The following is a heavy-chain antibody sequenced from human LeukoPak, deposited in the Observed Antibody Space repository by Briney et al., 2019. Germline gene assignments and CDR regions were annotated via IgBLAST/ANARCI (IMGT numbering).Heavy chain of an antibody. D-gene: IGHD3-9*01. J-gene: IGHJ4*02. V-gene: IGHV3-48*03. Sequence: GESLTLSCAVSALTFSSYEMNWVRQAPGEGLEWESYISSFGNPIYYTDSVKGRFTMPTDKPKHTPYLQMNSLRTEDPCMNYCARDKEECDWFPVGNFVYWGQGTLVTVS. CDR1: ALTFSSYE. CDR3: ARDKEECDWFPVGNFVY. CDR2: ISSFGNPI.